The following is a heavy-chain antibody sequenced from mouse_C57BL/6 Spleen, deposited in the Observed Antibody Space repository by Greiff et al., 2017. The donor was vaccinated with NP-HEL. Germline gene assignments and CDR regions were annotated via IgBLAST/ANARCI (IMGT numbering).Heavy chain of an antibody. CDR2: IDPSDSYT. CDR3: ARGDCYDPPFDY. D-gene: IGHD2-12*01. V-gene: IGHV1-69*01. CDR1: GYTFTSYW. J-gene: IGHJ2*01. Sequence: QVQLQQPGAELVMPGASVKLSCKASGYTFTSYWMHWVKQRPGQGLEWIGEIDPSDSYTNYNQKFKGKSTLTVDKSSSTAYMQLSSLTSEDSAVYYCARGDCYDPPFDYWGQGTTLTVSS.